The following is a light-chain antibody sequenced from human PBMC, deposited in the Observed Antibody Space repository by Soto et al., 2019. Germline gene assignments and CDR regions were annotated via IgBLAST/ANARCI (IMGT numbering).Light chain of an antibody. CDR3: QQCHNWPLT. CDR2: GAS. J-gene: IGKJ2*01. Sequence: EIVMTQSPATLSLSPGERAALSCRASQSINSELAWYQQKPGQPPRLLIYGASTRATGVPARFTGSESGSECTLTISVLQSEDFAVYYCQQCHNWPLTFGQGTRLEI. V-gene: IGKV3-15*01. CDR1: QSINSE.